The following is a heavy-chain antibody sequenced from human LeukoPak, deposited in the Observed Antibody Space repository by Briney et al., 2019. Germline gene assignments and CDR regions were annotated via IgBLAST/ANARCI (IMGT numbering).Heavy chain of an antibody. CDR3: ARMALDYYGSESLFCFDY. CDR1: GYTFTGYY. CDR2: INPNSGGT. D-gene: IGHD3-10*01. V-gene: IGHV1-2*02. J-gene: IGHJ4*02. Sequence: ASVKVSCKASGYTFTGYYMHWVRQAPGQGLEWMGWINPNSGGTNYAQKFQGRVTMTRDTSISTAYMELSRLRAEDTAVYYCARMALDYYGSESLFCFDYWGQGTLVTVSS.